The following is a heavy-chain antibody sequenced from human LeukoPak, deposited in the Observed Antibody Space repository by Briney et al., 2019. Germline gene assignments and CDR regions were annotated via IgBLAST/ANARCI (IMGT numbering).Heavy chain of an antibody. CDR1: GGSFSGCY. CDR2: IYYSGNT. Sequence: SETLSLTCAVYGGSFSGCYWSWIRQPPGKGLEWIGYIYYSGNTHYNPSLKSRVTISVDTSKNQFSLNLRSVTAADTAMYYCARVLRGQQLVLDYYYYYYMDVWGKGTTVTVSS. CDR3: ARVLRGQQLVLDYYYYYYMDV. V-gene: IGHV4-34*11. D-gene: IGHD6-13*01. J-gene: IGHJ6*03.